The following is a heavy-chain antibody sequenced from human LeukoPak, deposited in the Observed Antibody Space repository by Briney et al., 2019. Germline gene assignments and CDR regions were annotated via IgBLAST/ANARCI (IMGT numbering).Heavy chain of an antibody. D-gene: IGHD2-15*01. J-gene: IGHJ3*02. CDR2: ISSSSSYI. Sequence: GGSLRLSCAASGFTFSSYSMNWARQAPGKGLEWVSSISSSSSYIYYADSVKGRFTISRDNAKNSLYLQMNSLRAEDTAVYYCARVVAAYAFDIWGQGTMVTVSS. CDR1: GFTFSSYS. V-gene: IGHV3-21*01. CDR3: ARVVAAYAFDI.